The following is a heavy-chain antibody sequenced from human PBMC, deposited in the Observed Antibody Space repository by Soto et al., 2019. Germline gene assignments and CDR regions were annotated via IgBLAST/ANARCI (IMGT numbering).Heavy chain of an antibody. J-gene: IGHJ6*02. CDR2: TYYKSKWYN. D-gene: IGHD3-10*01. CDR1: GDSVSSNSAT. CDR3: ARDSVTMFRGVSYSYHGMDV. Sequence: SETLSLPCAISGDSVSSNSATWNWIRQSPSRGLEWLGRTYYKSKWYNDYALSVRGRITINPDTSRNQFSLQLNSLTPEDTAVYYCARDSVTMFRGVSYSYHGMDVWGQGTTVTVSS. V-gene: IGHV6-1*01.